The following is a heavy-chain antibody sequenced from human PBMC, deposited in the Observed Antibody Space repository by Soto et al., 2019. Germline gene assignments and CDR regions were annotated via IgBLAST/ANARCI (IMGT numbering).Heavy chain of an antibody. CDR1: GGSVSSGSYY. CDR2: IYYSGST. J-gene: IGHJ6*02. CDR3: ARGGITIYYYHYGMDL. Sequence: SETLSLTCTVSGGSVSSGSYYWSWIRQPPGKGLEWIGYIYYSGSTNYNPSLKSRVTISVDTSKNQFSLKLSSVTAADTAVYYCARGGITIYYYHYGMDLWGQGTKVTVSS. V-gene: IGHV4-61*01. D-gene: IGHD3-3*01.